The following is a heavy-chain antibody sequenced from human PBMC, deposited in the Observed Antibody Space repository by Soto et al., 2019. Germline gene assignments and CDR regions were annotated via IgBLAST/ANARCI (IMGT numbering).Heavy chain of an antibody. D-gene: IGHD5-18*01. Sequence: VQLVESGGGVVQPGRSLRLSCAASGFTFSSYGMHWVRQAPGKGLEWVAVISYDGSNNYYADSVKGRFTISRDNSKHPLYLQMNSLRAEHTAVYYCAKVRAYTSMWHWGQGTLVTVSS. CDR1: GFTFSSYG. CDR3: AKVRAYTSMWH. J-gene: IGHJ4*02. V-gene: IGHV3-30*18. CDR2: ISYDGSNN.